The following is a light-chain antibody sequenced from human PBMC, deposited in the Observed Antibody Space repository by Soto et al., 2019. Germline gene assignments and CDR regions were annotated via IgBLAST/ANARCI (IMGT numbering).Light chain of an antibody. CDR2: GAS. CDR3: QQYDSSPPMYT. V-gene: IGKV3-20*01. J-gene: IGKJ2*01. CDR1: QSVRSVY. Sequence: EVVLTQSPGTLSLSPGERATLSCRASQSVRSVYLAWYQQKPGQAPRLLIYGASSRATGIPDRFSGRGSGTYFTLTISRLEPEDSAVYYCQQYDSSPPMYTFGQGTKLEIK.